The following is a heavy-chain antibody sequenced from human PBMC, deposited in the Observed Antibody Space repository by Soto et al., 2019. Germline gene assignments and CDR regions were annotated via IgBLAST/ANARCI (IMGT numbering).Heavy chain of an antibody. J-gene: IGHJ4*02. D-gene: IGHD7-27*01. V-gene: IGHV4-31*03. CDR3: VREKDLEPTVWGY. CDR2: IYYSGAT. CDR1: GDSMGSGGHY. Sequence: QVQLQESGPGLVKPSQTQSLTCTVSGDSMGSGGHYYNWIRLLPGKGLEWIGYIYYSGATHYNPSLRGRVSISIDTSNNQFSLRLISVTAADTALYFCVREKDLEPTVWGYWGQGTQVTVSS.